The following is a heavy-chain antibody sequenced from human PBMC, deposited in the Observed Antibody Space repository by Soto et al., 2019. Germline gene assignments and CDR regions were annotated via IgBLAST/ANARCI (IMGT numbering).Heavy chain of an antibody. CDR3: AKPGGLLWVGELTKYYYYYRMDV. D-gene: IGHD3-10*01. Sequence: GGSLRLSCAASGFTFSSYAMSWVRQAPGKGLEWVSAISGSGGSTYYADSVKGRFTISRDNSKNTLYLQMNSLGAEDTAVYYCAKPGGLLWVGELTKYYYYYRMDVWGQVTTVTV. CDR1: GFTFSSYA. CDR2: ISGSGGST. V-gene: IGHV3-23*01. J-gene: IGHJ6*02.